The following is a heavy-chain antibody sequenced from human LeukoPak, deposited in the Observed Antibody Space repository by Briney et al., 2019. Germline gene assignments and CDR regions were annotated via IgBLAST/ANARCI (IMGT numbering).Heavy chain of an antibody. Sequence: PGGSPRLSCAASGFTFSSYAMHWVRQAPGKGLEWVAVISYDGSNKYYADSVKGRFTISRDNSKNTLYLQMNSLRAEDTAVYYCAKDGLKQLLVGYFDYWGQGTLVTVSS. J-gene: IGHJ4*02. V-gene: IGHV3-30*18. CDR3: AKDGLKQLLVGYFDY. CDR1: GFTFSSYA. CDR2: ISYDGSNK. D-gene: IGHD5-24*01.